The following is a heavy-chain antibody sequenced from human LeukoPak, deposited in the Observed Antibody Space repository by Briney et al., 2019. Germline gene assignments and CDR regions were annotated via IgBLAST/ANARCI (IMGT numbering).Heavy chain of an antibody. Sequence: PGRSLRLSCAASGFTFSSYGMHWVRQAPGKGLEWVAGISGSGGGTNYADSVKGRFTISRDNPKNTLYLQMNRLRAEDTAVYLCAKRGVVIRVILVGFHKEAYYFDSWGQGALVTVSS. CDR1: GFTFSSYG. CDR2: ISGSGGGT. J-gene: IGHJ4*02. V-gene: IGHV3-23*01. CDR3: AKRGVVIRVILVGFHKEAYYFDS. D-gene: IGHD3-22*01.